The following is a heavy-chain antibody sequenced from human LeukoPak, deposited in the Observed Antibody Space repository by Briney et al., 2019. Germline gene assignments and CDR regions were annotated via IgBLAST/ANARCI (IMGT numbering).Heavy chain of an antibody. CDR1: GYTFTSYD. Sequence: ASVKVSYKASGYTFTSYDINWVRQATGQGLEWMGWMNPNSGNTGYAQKFQGRVTITRNTSISTAYMELSCLRSEDTAVYYCAREVSVMDAFDIWGQGTMVTVSS. CDR2: MNPNSGNT. J-gene: IGHJ3*02. V-gene: IGHV1-8*03. D-gene: IGHD2-21*01. CDR3: AREVSVMDAFDI.